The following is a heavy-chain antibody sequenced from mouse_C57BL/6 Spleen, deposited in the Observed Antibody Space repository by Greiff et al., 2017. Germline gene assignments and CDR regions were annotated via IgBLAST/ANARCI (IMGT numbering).Heavy chain of an antibody. D-gene: IGHD4-1*01. CDR2: ISDGGSYT. J-gene: IGHJ3*01. Sequence: EVNVVESGGGLVKPGGSLKLSCAASGFTFSSYAMSWVRQTPEKRLEWVATISDGGSYTYYPDNVKGRFTISRDNAKNNLYLQMSHLKSEDTAMYYCARWGLTGNAYWGQGTLVTVSA. V-gene: IGHV5-4*03. CDR1: GFTFSSYA. CDR3: ARWGLTGNAY.